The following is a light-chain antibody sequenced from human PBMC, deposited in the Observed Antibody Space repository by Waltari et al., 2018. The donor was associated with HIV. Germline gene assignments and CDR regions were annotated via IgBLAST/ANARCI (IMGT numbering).Light chain of an antibody. Sequence: QSVLTQPPSVSAAPGQKVTISCSGGSSTIGNNSVSWYQQLPGTAPKLLIYDNNKRPSGIPDRFSGSKSDTSATLGITGLQTGDEADYYCGTWDSSLSAGVFGGGTKVTVL. CDR2: DNN. V-gene: IGLV1-51*01. CDR1: SSTIGNNS. J-gene: IGLJ2*01. CDR3: GTWDSSLSAGV.